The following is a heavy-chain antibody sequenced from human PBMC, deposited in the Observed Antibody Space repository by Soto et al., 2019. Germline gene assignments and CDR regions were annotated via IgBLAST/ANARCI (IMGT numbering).Heavy chain of an antibody. Sequence: EVQLVESGGGLVKPGESLRLSCAASGFTFSSYSMNWVRQAPGKGLEWVSSISSSSSYIYYADSVKGRFTISRDNAKNSLYLQMNSLRAEDTAVYYCARAIGYYDSSGYYYSFRLLDYWGQGTLVTVSS. CDR2: ISSSSSYI. D-gene: IGHD3-22*01. CDR3: ARAIGYYDSSGYYYSFRLLDY. V-gene: IGHV3-21*01. J-gene: IGHJ4*02. CDR1: GFTFSSYS.